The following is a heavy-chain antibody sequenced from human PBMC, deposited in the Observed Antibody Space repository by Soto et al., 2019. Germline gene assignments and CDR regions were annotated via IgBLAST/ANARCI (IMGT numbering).Heavy chain of an antibody. V-gene: IGHV3-49*04. J-gene: IGHJ6*02. D-gene: IGHD3-9*01. Sequence: GGSLRLSCTASGFTFGDYARSWVRQAPGKGLEWVGFIRSKAYGGTTEYAASVKGRFTISRDDSKSIAYLQMNSLKTEDTAVYYCTRDSFVRYFDWLPNYYYGMDVWGQGTTVTVSS. CDR1: GFTFGDYA. CDR3: TRDSFVRYFDWLPNYYYGMDV. CDR2: IRSKAYGGTT.